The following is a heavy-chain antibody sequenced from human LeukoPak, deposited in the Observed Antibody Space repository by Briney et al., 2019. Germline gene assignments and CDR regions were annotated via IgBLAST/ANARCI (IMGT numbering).Heavy chain of an antibody. J-gene: IGHJ6*03. D-gene: IGHD3-9*01. CDR2: ISSNSSYI. CDR1: GFTFSSCS. Sequence: GGSLRLSFAASGFTFSSCSMNLVRQAPGKGLELVSFISSNSSYIYYADSVKGRFTISRHNAKNSLYLQMNSLRAEDTAVYYCARDHDWDYMDVWGKGTTVTVSS. V-gene: IGHV3-21*01. CDR3: ARDHDWDYMDV.